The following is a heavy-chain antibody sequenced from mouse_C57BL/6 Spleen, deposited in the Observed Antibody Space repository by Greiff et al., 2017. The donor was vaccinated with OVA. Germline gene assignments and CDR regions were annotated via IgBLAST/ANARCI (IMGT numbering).Heavy chain of an antibody. D-gene: IGHD1-1*01. V-gene: IGHV1-64*01. CDR3: ARSPYYSGSSYPDYFDY. J-gene: IGHJ2*01. Sequence: QVQLKQPGAELVKPGASVKLSCTASGYTFTSYWMHWVQQRPGQGLEWIGLIHPNSGSTNYNEKFKSKATLTVDKSSSTAYMQLSSLTSEDSAVYYCARSPYYSGSSYPDYFDYWGQGTTLTVSS. CDR1: GYTFTSYW. CDR2: IHPNSGST.